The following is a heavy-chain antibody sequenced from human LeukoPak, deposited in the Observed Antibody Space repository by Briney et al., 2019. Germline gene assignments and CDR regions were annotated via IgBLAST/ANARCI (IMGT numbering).Heavy chain of an antibody. D-gene: IGHD3-3*01. CDR3: VSSRRYSDVWRWFFGY. CDR1: GGSFRAYY. Sequence: SETLSLTCVVYGGSFRAYYWSWIRQPPGKGMEWIGEINESGGANYNPSLKSRLTMSVATSKNQFSLRLRSVTAADTAVYYCVSSRRYSDVWRWFFGYWGQGTLVTVSS. CDR2: INESGGA. V-gene: IGHV4-34*01. J-gene: IGHJ4*02.